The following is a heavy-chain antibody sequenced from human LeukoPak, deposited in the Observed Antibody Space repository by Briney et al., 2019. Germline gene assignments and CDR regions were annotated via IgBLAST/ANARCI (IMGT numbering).Heavy chain of an antibody. CDR1: GGSIRSSHHY. D-gene: IGHD2-15*01. V-gene: IGHV4-39*07. Sequence: SETLSLTCAVSGGSIRSSHHYWGWIRQPPGKGLEWIGSIYSGGSTYYNPSLKSRVTISVDTSKNQFSLKLSSVTAADTAVYYCARDVGFCSGGSCYSTGYFDYWGQGTLVTVSS. CDR2: IYSGGST. CDR3: ARDVGFCSGGSCYSTGYFDY. J-gene: IGHJ4*02.